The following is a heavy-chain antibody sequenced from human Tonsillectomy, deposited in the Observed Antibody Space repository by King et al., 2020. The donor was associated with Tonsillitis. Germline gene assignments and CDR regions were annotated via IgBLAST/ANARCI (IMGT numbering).Heavy chain of an antibody. CDR2: ISNDGSNK. J-gene: IGHJ4*02. D-gene: IGHD3-10*01. Sequence: QLVQSGGGVVQPGRSLRLSCAASGFTFSSYGMHWVRQAPGKGLEWVALISNDGSNKYYADSMKGRFTISRDNSKNTLYLQMNSLRGEDRAVYYCAKDLVVRGVISPFDYWGQGTLVTVSS. V-gene: IGHV3-30*18. CDR3: AKDLVVRGVISPFDY. CDR1: GFTFSSYG.